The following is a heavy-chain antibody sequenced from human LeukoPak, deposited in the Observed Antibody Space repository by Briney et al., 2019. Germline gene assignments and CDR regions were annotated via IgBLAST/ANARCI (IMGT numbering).Heavy chain of an antibody. Sequence: SETLSLTCAVYGGSFSGYNWSWIRQAPGKGLEWIGSFYYSGRTHYNPSLKSHVTISGDTSKIHLSLKRSSVTAADTAVYYCARHSGYYDNSGYYPHAIDIWGQGTMVTVSS. CDR1: GGSFSGYN. D-gene: IGHD3-22*01. V-gene: IGHV4-34*01. J-gene: IGHJ3*02. CDR2: FYYSGRT. CDR3: ARHSGYYDNSGYYPHAIDI.